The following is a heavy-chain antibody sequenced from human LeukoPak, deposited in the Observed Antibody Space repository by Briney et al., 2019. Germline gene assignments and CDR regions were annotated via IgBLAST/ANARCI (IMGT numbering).Heavy chain of an antibody. Sequence: SETLSLTCTVSGDSISSTSYYWDWIRQPPGKGLEWTGEINHSGSTNYNPSLKSRVTISVDTSKNQFSLKLSSVTAADTAVYYCARVGFTMIVLWGQGTLVTVSS. V-gene: IGHV4-39*07. J-gene: IGHJ4*02. CDR2: INHSGST. CDR1: GDSISSTSYY. CDR3: ARVGFTMIVL. D-gene: IGHD3-22*01.